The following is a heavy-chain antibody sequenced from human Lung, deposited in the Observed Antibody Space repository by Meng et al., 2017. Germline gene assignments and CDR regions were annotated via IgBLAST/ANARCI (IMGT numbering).Heavy chain of an antibody. Sequence: QVQLQQGGPGLLKPSGTLSLPCVVSGGSFSDYYWSWIRQPPGKGLEWIGEINHSGSTNYNPSLESRATISVDTSQNNLSLKLSSVTAADSAVYYCARGPTTMAHDFDYWGQGTLVTVSS. J-gene: IGHJ4*02. D-gene: IGHD4-11*01. CDR1: GGSFSDYY. CDR3: ARGPTTMAHDFDY. V-gene: IGHV4-34*01. CDR2: INHSGST.